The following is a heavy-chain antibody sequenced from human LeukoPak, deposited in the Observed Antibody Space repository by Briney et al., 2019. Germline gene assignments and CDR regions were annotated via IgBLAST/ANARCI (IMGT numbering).Heavy chain of an antibody. Sequence: PGESLRLSCAASGFTFSGSAMHWVRQASGKGLQWVGRIRSKANNYATAYAASVKGRFTISRDDSKNTAYLQMNSLKTEDTAVYYCTTEFLDPWGQGTLVTVSS. CDR2: IRSKANNYAT. CDR3: TTEFLDP. J-gene: IGHJ5*02. CDR1: GFTFSGSA. V-gene: IGHV3-73*01. D-gene: IGHD3-3*01.